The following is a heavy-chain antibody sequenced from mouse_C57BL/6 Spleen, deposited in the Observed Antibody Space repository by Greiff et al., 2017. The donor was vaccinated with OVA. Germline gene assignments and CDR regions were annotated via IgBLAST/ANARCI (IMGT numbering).Heavy chain of an antibody. J-gene: IGHJ1*03. Sequence: QVQLQQPGAELVKPGASVKLSCKASGYTFTSYWMQWVKQRPGQGLEWIGEIDPSDSYTNYNQKFKGKATLTVDTSSSIAYMQLSSLTSEDSAVYYCARQGSRDFDVWGTGTTVTVSS. CDR3: ARQGSRDFDV. CDR2: IDPSDSYT. CDR1: GYTFTSYW. V-gene: IGHV1-50*01. D-gene: IGHD1-1*01.